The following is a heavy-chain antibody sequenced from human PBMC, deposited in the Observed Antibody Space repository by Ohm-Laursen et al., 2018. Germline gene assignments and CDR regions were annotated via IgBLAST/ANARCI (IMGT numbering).Heavy chain of an antibody. V-gene: IGHV4-4*07. CDR2: IYTSGST. CDR3: ARGYSSGWPSWFDP. J-gene: IGHJ5*02. D-gene: IGHD6-19*01. CDR1: GGSISSYY. Sequence: GTLSLTCTVSGGSISSYYWSWIRQPAGKGLEWIGRIYTSGSTNSNPSLKSRVTMSVDTSKNQFSLKLSSVTAADTAVYYCARGYSSGWPSWFDPWGQGTLVTVSS.